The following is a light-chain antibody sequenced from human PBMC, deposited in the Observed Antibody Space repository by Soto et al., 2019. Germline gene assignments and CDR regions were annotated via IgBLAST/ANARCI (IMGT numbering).Light chain of an antibody. CDR2: DAS. CDR3: QQRSNWPRT. V-gene: IGKV3-11*01. CDR1: QSVSSY. J-gene: IGKJ1*01. Sequence: EIVLTQSPATLSSSPGERATLSCRASQSVSSYLAWFQQKPGQAPRLLIYDASDRATGIPARFSGSGSGTDFTLTISSLEPEDFAAYYCQQRSNWPRTFGQGTKVEIK.